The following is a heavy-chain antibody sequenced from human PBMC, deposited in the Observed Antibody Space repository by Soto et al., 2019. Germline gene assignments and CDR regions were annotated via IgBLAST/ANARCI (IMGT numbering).Heavy chain of an antibody. D-gene: IGHD4-17*01. Sequence: SETRSVTCTVSGGSIRSGRYYGSWIRKHPGKGLEWIGYIYYSGSTYYNPSLKSRVTISVDTSKNQFSLKLSSVTAADTAVYYCARDSSSQDDYGDYVGAFDIWGQGTMVTVSS. V-gene: IGHV4-31*03. CDR1: GGSIRSGRYY. CDR2: IYYSGST. J-gene: IGHJ3*02. CDR3: ARDSSSQDDYGDYVGAFDI.